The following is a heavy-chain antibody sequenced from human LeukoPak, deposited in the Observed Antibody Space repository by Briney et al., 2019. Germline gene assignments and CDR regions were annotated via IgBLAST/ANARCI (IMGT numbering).Heavy chain of an antibody. J-gene: IGHJ4*02. V-gene: IGHV5-51*01. CDR3: ARIGAKKYDFWSGYYKGGFDY. D-gene: IGHD3-3*01. CDR2: IYPGDSDT. Sequence: GESLKISCKGSGYSFTSYWIGWERQMPGKGLEWMGIIYPGDSDTRYSPSFQGQVTISADKSISTAYLQWSSLKASDTAMYYCARIGAKKYDFWSGYYKGGFDYWGQGTLVTVSS. CDR1: GYSFTSYW.